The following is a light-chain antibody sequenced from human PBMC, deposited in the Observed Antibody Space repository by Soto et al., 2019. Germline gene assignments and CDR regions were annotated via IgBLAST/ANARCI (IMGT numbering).Light chain of an antibody. Sequence: QSVLTQPPSVSAAPGQKVTISCSGSSSNIGNNYVSWYQQLPGTAPKLLIYDNNKRPSGIPDRFSCSKSGTSATLGITALQTGDEADYYCGAWDSSLSGVVFGGGTKLTVL. CDR1: SSNIGNNY. CDR3: GAWDSSLSGVV. V-gene: IGLV1-51*01. CDR2: DNN. J-gene: IGLJ2*01.